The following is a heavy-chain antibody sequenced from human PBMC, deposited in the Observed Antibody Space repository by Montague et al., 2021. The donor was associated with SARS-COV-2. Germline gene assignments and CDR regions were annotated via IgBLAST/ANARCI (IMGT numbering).Heavy chain of an antibody. CDR1: GCSISSRNYY. J-gene: IGHJ6*02. V-gene: IGHV4-39*07. CDR3: ARDDIVLQGVTKGMDV. D-gene: IGHD3-10*01. CDR2: MYYSGST. Sequence: SETLSLTCTVSGCSISSRNYYWGWLRQPPGKGLEWIGNMYYSGSTYYNPSLKSRVTISIDTSKNQFSLKLSSVTAADTAVYYCARDDIVLQGVTKGMDVWGQGTTVTVSS.